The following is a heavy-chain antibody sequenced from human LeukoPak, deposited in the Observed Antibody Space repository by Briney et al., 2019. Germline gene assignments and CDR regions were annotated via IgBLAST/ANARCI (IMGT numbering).Heavy chain of an antibody. CDR3: ARDGGGDEGWDY. D-gene: IGHD2-15*01. V-gene: IGHV4-59*11. CDR2: ISYSGT. CDR1: GVSINVSITRHY. Sequence: PSETLSLTCAVSGVSINVSITRHYWGWIRQSPGKGLEWIGRISYSGTNYNPSLKSRVTMSLDTSKNQFSLKLNSVTAADTALYFCARDGGGDEGWDYWSQGTLVTVSS. J-gene: IGHJ4*02.